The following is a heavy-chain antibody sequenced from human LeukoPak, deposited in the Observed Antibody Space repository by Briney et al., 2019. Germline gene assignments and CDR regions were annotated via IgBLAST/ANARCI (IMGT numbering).Heavy chain of an antibody. CDR2: IIPIFGTA. CDR1: GGTFSSYA. D-gene: IGHD5-12*01. J-gene: IGHJ6*04. CDR3: ARGARGGYAYRNSHYYYYYGMDV. Sequence: SMKVSCKASGGTFSSYAISWVRQAPGQGLEWMGGIIPIFGTANYAQKFQGRVTITADESTSTAYMELSSLRSEDTAVYYCARGARGGYAYRNSHYYYYYGMDVWGKGTTVTVSS. V-gene: IGHV1-69*13.